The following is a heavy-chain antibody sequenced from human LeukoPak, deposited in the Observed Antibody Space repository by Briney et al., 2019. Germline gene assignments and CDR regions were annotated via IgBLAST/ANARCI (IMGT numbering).Heavy chain of an antibody. D-gene: IGHD7-27*01. CDR2: ITSSGGII. J-gene: IGHJ4*02. CDR3: AVTGGIDH. Sequence: GGSLRLSCAASGFTLSSHEMSWVRQAPGKGLDWVSYITSSGGIIYYADSVKGRFTISRDNAKNSLYLQMNSLRAEDTGVYYCAVTGGIDHWGQGTLVTVSS. CDR1: GFTLSSHE. V-gene: IGHV3-48*03.